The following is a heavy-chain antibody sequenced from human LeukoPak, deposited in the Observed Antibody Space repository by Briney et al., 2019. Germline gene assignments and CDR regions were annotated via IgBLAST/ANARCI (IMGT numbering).Heavy chain of an antibody. CDR1: GFIFSGYW. D-gene: IGHD1-26*01. V-gene: IGHV3-74*01. CDR3: VRGGSGRSLDY. Sequence: GGSLRLSCAASGFIFSGYWMHWVRQAPGKGLVWVSHINGDGSSASYADSVKGRFTISRDNAKNTLHLQMNSLRAEDTAVYYCVRGGSGRSLDYWGQGTLVTVSS. CDR2: INGDGSSA. J-gene: IGHJ4*02.